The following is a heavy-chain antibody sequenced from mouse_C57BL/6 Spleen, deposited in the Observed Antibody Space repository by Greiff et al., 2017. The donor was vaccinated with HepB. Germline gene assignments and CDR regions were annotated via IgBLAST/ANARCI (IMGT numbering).Heavy chain of an antibody. CDR1: GFTFSSYG. J-gene: IGHJ1*03. V-gene: IGHV5-6*01. CDR3: ARHQSIYYYGSSHWYFDV. Sequence: EVKLMESGGDLVKPGGSLKLSCAASGFTFSSYGMSWVRQTPDKRLEWVATISSGGSYTYYPDSVKGRFTISRDNAKNTLYLQMSSLKSEDTAMYYCARHQSIYYYGSSHWYFDVWGTGTTVTVSS. D-gene: IGHD1-1*01. CDR2: ISSGGSYT.